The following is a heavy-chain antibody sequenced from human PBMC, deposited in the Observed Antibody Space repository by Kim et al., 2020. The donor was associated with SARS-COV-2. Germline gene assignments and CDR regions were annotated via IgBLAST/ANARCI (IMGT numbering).Heavy chain of an antibody. V-gene: IGHV1-2*02. CDR3: AQCSSNNCFMAGYFYRMEV. J-gene: IGHJ6*01. D-gene: IGHD2-2*01. CDR1: GYSFTTYY. CDR2: INPNNGGT. Sequence: ASVKVSCKASGYSFTTYYMHWVRQAPGQGLEWMGWINPNNGGTKYAQKFQGRFTVTRDTSISTAYMELSSLRSDDTAIYYCAQCSSNNCFMAGYFYRMEV.